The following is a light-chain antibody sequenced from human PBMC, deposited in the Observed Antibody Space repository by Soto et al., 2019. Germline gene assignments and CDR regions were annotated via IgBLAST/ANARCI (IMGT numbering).Light chain of an antibody. Sequence: DIQMTQSPSTLSASVGDRATIACRASENIKSWLAWYQQQPGKAPKLLIYKSSSLQSGVPSRFSGSGSGTEFTHTIISMQADDFATYYCQQVNSYPYAFVHGTRLEIK. CDR1: ENIKSW. CDR3: QQVNSYPYA. J-gene: IGKJ2*01. V-gene: IGKV1-5*03. CDR2: KSS.